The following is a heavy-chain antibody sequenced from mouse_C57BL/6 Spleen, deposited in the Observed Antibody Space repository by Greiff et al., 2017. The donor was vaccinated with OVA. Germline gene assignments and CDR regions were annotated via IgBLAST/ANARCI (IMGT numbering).Heavy chain of an antibody. Sequence: QVQLQQSGPELVKPGASVKISCKASGYAFSSSWMNWVKQRPGKGLEWIGRIYPGDGDTNYNGKFKGKATLTADKSSSTAYMQLSSLTSEDSAVYCCARPLRGYAMDYWGQGTSVTVSS. J-gene: IGHJ4*01. V-gene: IGHV1-82*01. CDR1: GYAFSSSW. D-gene: IGHD1-1*01. CDR2: IYPGDGDT. CDR3: ARPLRGYAMDY.